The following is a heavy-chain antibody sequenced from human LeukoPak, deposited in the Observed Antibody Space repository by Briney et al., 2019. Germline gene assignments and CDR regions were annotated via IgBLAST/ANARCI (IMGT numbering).Heavy chain of an antibody. J-gene: IGHJ4*02. CDR3: ARQGSGWSSHFDY. CDR2: IYYSGST. D-gene: IGHD6-19*01. V-gene: IGHV4-59*08. Sequence: PSETLSLTCTVSGGSISSYYWSWIRQPPGKGLEWIGYIYYSGSTNYNPSLKSRVTISVDTSKNQFSLKLNSVTAADTAVYYCARQGSGWSSHFDYWGQGTLVTVSS. CDR1: GGSISSYY.